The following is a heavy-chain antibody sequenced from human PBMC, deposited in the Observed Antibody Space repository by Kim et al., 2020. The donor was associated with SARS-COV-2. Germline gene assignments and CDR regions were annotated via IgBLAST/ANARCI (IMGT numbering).Heavy chain of an antibody. V-gene: IGHV5-51*01. D-gene: IGHD6-13*01. CDR2: IYPGDSDT. CDR1: GYSFTSYW. J-gene: IGHJ5*02. Sequence: GESLKISCKGSGYSFTSYWIGWVRQMPGKGLEWMGIIYPGDSDTRYSPSFQGQVTISADKSISTAYLQWSSLKASDTAMYYCARQAIAAAGTGWFDPWGQGTLVTVSS. CDR3: ARQAIAAAGTGWFDP.